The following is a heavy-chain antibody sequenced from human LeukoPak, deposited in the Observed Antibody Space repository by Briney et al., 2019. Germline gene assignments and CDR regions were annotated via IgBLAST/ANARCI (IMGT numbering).Heavy chain of an antibody. D-gene: IGHD6-13*01. J-gene: IGHJ4*02. CDR2: ISSSSSYI. CDR1: GFTFSSYS. CDR3: ARDTAAAGTIRYFDY. V-gene: IGHV3-21*01. Sequence: PGGSLRLSCAASGFTFSSYSMNWVRQAPGKGPEWVSSISSSSSYIYYADSVKGRFTISRDNAKNSLYLQMNSLRAEDTAVYYCARDTAAAGTIRYFDYWGQGTLVTVSS.